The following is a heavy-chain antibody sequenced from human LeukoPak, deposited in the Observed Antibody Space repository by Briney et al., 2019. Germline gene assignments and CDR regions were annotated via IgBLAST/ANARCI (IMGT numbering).Heavy chain of an antibody. V-gene: IGHV3-23*01. CDR2: ISGSGGST. CDR1: GFTFSSYA. Sequence: RPGGSLRLSCAASGFTFSSYAMSWVRQAPGKGLEWVSAISGSGGSTYYADSVKGRFTISRDNSKNTLYLQMNSLRAEDTAVYYCAKGSSWGGWRYYYDSSGYYLFDYWGQGTLVTVSS. CDR3: AKGSSWGGWRYYYDSSGYYLFDY. J-gene: IGHJ4*02. D-gene: IGHD3-22*01.